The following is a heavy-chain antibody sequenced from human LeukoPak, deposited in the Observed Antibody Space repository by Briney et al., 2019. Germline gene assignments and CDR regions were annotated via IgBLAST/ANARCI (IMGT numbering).Heavy chain of an antibody. V-gene: IGHV3-23*01. CDR3: AKCLPWGVPLAPTPWVDAFDI. J-gene: IGHJ3*02. CDR1: GFTFSSYA. CDR2: ISGSGGST. Sequence: GGSLRLSCAASGFTFSSYAMSWVRQAPGKGLEWVSAISGSGGSTYYADSVKGRFTISRDNSKNTLYLQMNSLRAEDTAVYYCAKCLPWGVPLAPTPWVDAFDIWGQGTMVTVSS. D-gene: IGHD2-21*01.